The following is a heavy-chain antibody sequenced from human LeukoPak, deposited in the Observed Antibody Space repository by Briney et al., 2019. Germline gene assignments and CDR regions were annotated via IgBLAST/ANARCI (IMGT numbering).Heavy chain of an antibody. CDR3: ARLNYGGNPYEISLDY. V-gene: IGHV4-59*08. CDR1: GGSISSYY. J-gene: IGHJ4*02. D-gene: IGHD4-23*01. CDR2: IYYSGST. Sequence: SETLSLTCTVSGGSISSYYWSWIRQPPGKGLEWIGYIYYSGSTNYNPSLKSRVTISVDTSKNQFSLKLSSVTAADTAVYYCARLNYGGNPYEISLDYWGQGTLVTVSS.